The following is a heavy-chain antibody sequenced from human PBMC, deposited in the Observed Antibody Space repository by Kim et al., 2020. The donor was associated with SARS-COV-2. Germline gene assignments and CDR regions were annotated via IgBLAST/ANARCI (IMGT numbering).Heavy chain of an antibody. CDR3: ARDPRPGGSYLSDY. J-gene: IGHJ4*02. D-gene: IGHD1-26*01. CDR1: GFTFSSYS. CDR2: ISSSSSYI. V-gene: IGHV3-21*01. Sequence: GGSLRLSCAASGFTFSSYSMNWVRQAPGKGLEWVSSISSSSSYIYYADSVKGRFTISRDNAKNSLYLQMNSLRAEDTAVYYCARDPRPGGSYLSDYWGQGTLVTVSS.